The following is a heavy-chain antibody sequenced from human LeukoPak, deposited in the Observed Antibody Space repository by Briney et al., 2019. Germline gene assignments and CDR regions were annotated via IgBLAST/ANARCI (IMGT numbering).Heavy chain of an antibody. CDR3: ASSGSYRFDY. CDR1: GFTFSSYS. J-gene: IGHJ4*02. Sequence: GGPLRLSCAASGFTFSSYSMNLVREAPGQGLEWVSHITASGTAMFYADSVKGRFTISRDNAKNSLYLQMNSLRDEDTAVYYCASSGSYRFDYWGQGTLVTVSS. V-gene: IGHV3-48*02. CDR2: ITASGTAM. D-gene: IGHD1-26*01.